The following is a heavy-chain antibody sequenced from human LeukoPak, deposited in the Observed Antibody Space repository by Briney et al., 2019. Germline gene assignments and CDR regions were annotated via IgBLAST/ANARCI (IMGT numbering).Heavy chain of an antibody. CDR1: GFTFSSYW. J-gene: IGHJ4*02. Sequence: GGSLRLSCAASGFTFSSYWMSWVRQAPGKGLEWVGFIRSKAYGGTTEYAASVKGRFTISRDDSKSIAYLQMNSLKTEDTAVYYCTRDSSGWLFDYWGQGTLVTVSS. CDR3: TRDSSGWLFDY. D-gene: IGHD6-19*01. V-gene: IGHV3-49*04. CDR2: IRSKAYGGTT.